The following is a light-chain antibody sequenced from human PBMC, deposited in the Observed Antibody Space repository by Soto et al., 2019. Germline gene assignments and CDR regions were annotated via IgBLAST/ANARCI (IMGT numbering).Light chain of an antibody. V-gene: IGKV1-33*01. CDR2: DAS. CDR1: QDISNY. Sequence: DIQMTQSPSSLSTSVGDRVTITCRASQDISNYLDWYQHKPGRVPKLLIFDASNLEKGVPSRFSGSGSGTDFTLTISGLQPDAIPTYYCHHYDNLPPHTFGQGTKLEIK. J-gene: IGKJ2*01. CDR3: HHYDNLPPHT.